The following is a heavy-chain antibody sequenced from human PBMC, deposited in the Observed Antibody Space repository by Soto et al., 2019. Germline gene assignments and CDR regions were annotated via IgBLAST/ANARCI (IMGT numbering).Heavy chain of an antibody. J-gene: IGHJ4*02. V-gene: IGHV3-30*18. CDR1: GITFSSYG. CDR2: ISYDGSNK. D-gene: IGHD3-22*01. CDR3: AKDKHYYDSSGYYKGGFDY. Sequence: GGSLRLSCAASGITFSSYGMHWVRQAPGKGLEWVAVISYDGSNKYYADSVKGRFTISRDNSKNTLYLQMNSLRAEDTAVYYCAKDKHYYDSSGYYKGGFDYWGQGTLVTVSS.